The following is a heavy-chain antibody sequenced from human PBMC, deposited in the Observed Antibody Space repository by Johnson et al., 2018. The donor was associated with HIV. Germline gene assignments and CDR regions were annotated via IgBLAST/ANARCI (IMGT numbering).Heavy chain of an antibody. CDR2: ISGGGGSI. V-gene: IGHV3-NL1*01. D-gene: IGHD4-17*01. CDR3: VKEGTTVTTFLVYHI. Sequence: QVQLVESGGGVVQPGRSLRLSCAASGFTFSSYGMHWVRQAPGKGLEWVSSISGGGGSIYYADSVKGRFTISRDNSRNTLDLQMSSLRPADKAVYYCVKEGTTVTTFLVYHIWGQGTRVTVSS. J-gene: IGHJ3*02. CDR1: GFTFSSYG.